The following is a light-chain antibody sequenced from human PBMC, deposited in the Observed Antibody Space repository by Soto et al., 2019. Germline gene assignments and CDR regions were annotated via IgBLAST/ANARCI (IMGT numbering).Light chain of an antibody. Sequence: QSVLTQPASVSGSPGQSITISCTGTSSDVGGYNYVSWYQQHPVKAPKLMIYDVTNRPSGVSDRFSGSKSGNTASLTTSGLQAEDEADYYYSSYTSSSTPYVFGTGTKVTVL. CDR1: SSDVGGYNY. J-gene: IGLJ1*01. CDR2: DVT. V-gene: IGLV2-14*01. CDR3: SSYTSSSTPYV.